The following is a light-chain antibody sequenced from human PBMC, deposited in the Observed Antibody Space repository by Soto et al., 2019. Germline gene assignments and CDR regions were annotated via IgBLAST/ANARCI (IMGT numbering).Light chain of an antibody. V-gene: IGLV2-11*01. CDR2: DVS. CDR3: CSYAGSYTFV. J-gene: IGLJ1*01. CDR1: SSDVGGYNY. Sequence: QSVLTQPRSVSGSPGQSVTISCTGTSSDVGGYNYVSWYQQHPGKAPKLMIYDVSKQPSGVPDRFSGSKSGNTVSLTISGLQAEDEADYYCCSYAGSYTFVFGTGTKVIVL.